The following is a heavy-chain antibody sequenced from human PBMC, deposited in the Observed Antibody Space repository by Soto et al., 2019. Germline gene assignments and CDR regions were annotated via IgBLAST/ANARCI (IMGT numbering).Heavy chain of an antibody. CDR3: ARVEPYYYGSGSYYPNWFDP. V-gene: IGHV4-59*01. D-gene: IGHD3-10*01. J-gene: IGHJ5*02. CDR2: IYYSGST. Sequence: SETLSLTCTVSCGSISSYYWSWIRQPPAKGLEWIGYIYYSGSTNYNPSLKSRVTISVDTSKNQFSLKLSSVTAADTAVYYCARVEPYYYGSGSYYPNWFDPGAREPWSPSPQ. CDR1: CGSISSYY.